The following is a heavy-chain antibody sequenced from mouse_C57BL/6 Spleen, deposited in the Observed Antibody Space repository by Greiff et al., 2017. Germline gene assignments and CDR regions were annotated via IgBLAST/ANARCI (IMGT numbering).Heavy chain of an antibody. J-gene: IGHJ3*01. CDR3: ARRGLPAWFAY. Sequence: EVQVVESGGGLVKPGGSLKLSCAASGFTFSSYAMSWVRQTPEKRLEWVASISDGGSYPYYPDNVKGRFTISRDNAKNNLYLQMVQLRSEDTAMYYCARRGLPAWFAYWGQGTLVTVSA. V-gene: IGHV5-4*03. CDR1: GFTFSSYA. D-gene: IGHD5-5*01. CDR2: ISDGGSYP.